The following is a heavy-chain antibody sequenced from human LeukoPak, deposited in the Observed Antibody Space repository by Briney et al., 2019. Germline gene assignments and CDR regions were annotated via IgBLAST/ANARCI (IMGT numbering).Heavy chain of an antibody. Sequence: SGGYLRLSCAASGFTFSNYWMHWVRQAPGKGLVWVSRINTDGSSTTYADSVKGRFTTSRDNAKNTLYLQMSSLRVEDTAVYYCAREYTSSSTRAFDYWGQGTLVTVSS. CDR3: AREYTSSSTRAFDY. CDR2: INTDGSST. CDR1: GFTFSNYW. J-gene: IGHJ4*02. V-gene: IGHV3-74*01. D-gene: IGHD6-6*01.